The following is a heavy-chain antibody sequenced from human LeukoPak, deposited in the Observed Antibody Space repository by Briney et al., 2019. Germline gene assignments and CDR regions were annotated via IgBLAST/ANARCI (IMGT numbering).Heavy chain of an antibody. V-gene: IGHV4-4*07. CDR2: IYTSGST. D-gene: IGHD3-10*01. J-gene: IGHJ4*02. CDR1: GGSISSYY. CDR3: ARDAYYGSGSYYPFDY. Sequence: MPSETLSLTCTVSGGSISSYYWSWIRQPAGKGLEWIGRIYTSGSTNYNPSLKSRVTMSVDTSKNQFSLKLSSVTAADTAVYYRARDAYYGSGSYYPFDYWGQGTLVTVSS.